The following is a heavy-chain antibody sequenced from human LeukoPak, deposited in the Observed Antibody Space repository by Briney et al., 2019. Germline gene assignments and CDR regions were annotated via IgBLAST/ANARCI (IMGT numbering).Heavy chain of an antibody. CDR3: ASSVNSYTSSWYAY. Sequence: GGSLRLSCAASGFTFSDYYMSWIRQVPGKGLEWVSYISSDTTYTNYADSVKGRFTISRDNAKNSLYLQMNSLRAEDTAVYYCASSVNSYTSSWYAYWGRGSQVTVSS. J-gene: IGHJ4*02. CDR2: ISSDTTYT. CDR1: GFTFSDYY. V-gene: IGHV3-11*03. D-gene: IGHD6-13*01.